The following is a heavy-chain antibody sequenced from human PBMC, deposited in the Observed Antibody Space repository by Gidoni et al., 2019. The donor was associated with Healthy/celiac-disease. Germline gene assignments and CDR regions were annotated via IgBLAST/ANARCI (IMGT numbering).Heavy chain of an antibody. CDR1: GYTFTSDD. J-gene: IGHJ3*02. V-gene: IGHV1-8*01. Sequence: QVQLVQSGAEVKKPGASVPVSCKASGYTFTSDDINWVRQATGQGLGWMGWMNPNSGNTGYAQKFQGRVTMTRNTSISTAYMELSSLRSEDTAVYYCARLVKGVMYAFDIWGQGTMVTVSS. D-gene: IGHD3-16*01. CDR3: ARLVKGVMYAFDI. CDR2: MNPNSGNT.